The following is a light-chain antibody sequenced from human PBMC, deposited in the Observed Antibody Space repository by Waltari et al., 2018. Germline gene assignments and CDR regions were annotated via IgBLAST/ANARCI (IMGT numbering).Light chain of an antibody. CDR1: SANIGKNT. CDR3: AVWDDSLNGLI. V-gene: IGLV1-44*01. J-gene: IGLJ2*01. CDR2: FND. Sequence: QSVLTQPPSASGTPGQRVTISFSGSSANIGKNTVNLYQQLPGTAPKHVIYFNDQRPSGVPYRFSGSKSGTSASLAISGLQSEDEADFHCAVWDDSLNGLIFGGGTKLTVL.